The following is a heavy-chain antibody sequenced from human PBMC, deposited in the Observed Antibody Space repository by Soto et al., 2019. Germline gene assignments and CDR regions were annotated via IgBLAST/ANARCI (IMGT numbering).Heavy chain of an antibody. Sequence: QVQLQQWGAGLLKPSETLSLTCAVYGGSFSGYYWSWIRQPPGKGLEWIGEINHSGSTNYNPSLKSRXXIXVXXSKNQFSLKLSSVTAADTAVYYCARGRNYARYFDPWGQGTLVTVSS. CDR2: INHSGST. D-gene: IGHD1-7*01. V-gene: IGHV4-34*01. J-gene: IGHJ5*02. CDR1: GGSFSGYY. CDR3: ARGRNYARYFDP.